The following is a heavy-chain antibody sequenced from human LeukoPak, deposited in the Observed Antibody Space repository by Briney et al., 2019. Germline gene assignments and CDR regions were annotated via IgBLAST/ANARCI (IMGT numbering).Heavy chain of an antibody. CDR1: GGSISSYH. V-gene: IGHV4-59*01. CDR2: IYDSGST. CDR3: ARGGWYFYV. Sequence: SETLSLTCTISGGSISSYHWSWIRQPPGKGLEWIGYIYDSGSTNYKPSLKSRVTISVDTSKNQFSLKLSSVTAADTAVYYCARGGWYFYVWGRGTLVTVSS. J-gene: IGHJ2*01.